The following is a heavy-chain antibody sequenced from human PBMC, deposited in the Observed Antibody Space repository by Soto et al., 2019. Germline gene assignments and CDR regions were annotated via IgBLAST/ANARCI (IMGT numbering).Heavy chain of an antibody. V-gene: IGHV3-23*01. CDR2: ISPGADVS. CDR1: GFTFSSLV. CDR3: VRRAITATTKWGAFDV. J-gene: IGHJ3*01. D-gene: IGHD1-20*01. Sequence: EVQLLESGGGLVQPGGSLRLSCAASGFTFSSLVMNWVRQAPGKGLEWVSTISPGADVSHYTDSVKGRFTISRDNSRRTLHLQMDSQRVEHAAVYFCVRRAITATTKWGAFDVWGQGTAVTVSS.